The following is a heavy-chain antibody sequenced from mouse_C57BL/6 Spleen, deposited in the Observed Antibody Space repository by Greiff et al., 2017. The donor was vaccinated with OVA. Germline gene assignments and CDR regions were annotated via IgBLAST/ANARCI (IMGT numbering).Heavy chain of an antibody. V-gene: IGHV5-4*03. Sequence: DVMLVESGGGLVKPGGSLKLSCAASGFTFSSYAMSWVRQTPEKRLEWVATISDGGSYTYYPDNVKGRFTISRDNAKNNLYLQMSHLKSEDTAMYYCARADYDGYSLYYFDYGGQGTTLTVSS. CDR1: GFTFSSYA. CDR2: ISDGGSYT. CDR3: ARADYDGYSLYYFDY. D-gene: IGHD2-3*01. J-gene: IGHJ2*01.